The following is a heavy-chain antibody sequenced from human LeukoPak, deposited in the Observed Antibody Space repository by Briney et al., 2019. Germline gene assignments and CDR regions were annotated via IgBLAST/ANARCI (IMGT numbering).Heavy chain of an antibody. CDR3: ARVDSSGWYYHYGMDV. V-gene: IGHV1-8*01. D-gene: IGHD6-19*01. CDR1: GYTFTSYD. J-gene: IGHJ6*02. CDR2: MKLNSGNT. Sequence: ASVKVSCKASGYTFTSYDINWVRQAPGQGLEWMGWMKLNSGNTGYAQKFQGRVTMTRNTSISTAYMELSSLRSEDTAVYYCARVDSSGWYYHYGMDVWGQGTTVTVSS.